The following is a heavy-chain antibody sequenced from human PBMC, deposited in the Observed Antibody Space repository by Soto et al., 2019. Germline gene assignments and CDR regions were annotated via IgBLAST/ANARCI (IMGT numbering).Heavy chain of an antibody. J-gene: IGHJ5*02. CDR2: IIPIFGTA. CDR3: ARESGIAAAGTINWFDP. Sequence: GASVKVSCKASGGTFSSYAISWVRQAPGQGLEWMGGIIPIFGTANYAQKFPGRVTMTRDTSTSTVYMELSSLRSEDTAVYYCARESGIAAAGTINWFDPWGQGTLVTVSS. V-gene: IGHV1-69*05. CDR1: GGTFSSYA. D-gene: IGHD6-13*01.